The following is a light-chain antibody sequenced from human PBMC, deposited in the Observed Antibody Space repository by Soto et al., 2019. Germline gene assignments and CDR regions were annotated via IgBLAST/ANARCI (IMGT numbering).Light chain of an antibody. Sequence: EIVMTQSPATLSVSPGERATLSCRASQSVSTYLAWYQQKPGQSPRLLIYGASTRATGIPARFSGSGSETEFTLTISSLQSEDFAVYYCQQYTNWPPYTFGQGTNLEIK. CDR2: GAS. CDR3: QQYTNWPPYT. V-gene: IGKV3-15*01. J-gene: IGKJ2*01. CDR1: QSVSTY.